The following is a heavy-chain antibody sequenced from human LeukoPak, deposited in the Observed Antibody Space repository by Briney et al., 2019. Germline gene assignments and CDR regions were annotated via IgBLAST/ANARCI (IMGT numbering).Heavy chain of an antibody. V-gene: IGHV3-21*01. D-gene: IGHD3-10*01. CDR2: ISSGGSYI. J-gene: IGHJ4*02. CDR1: GFTFSSYS. Sequence: GGSLRLSCAASGFTFSSYSMNWVRQAPGKGLEWVSSISSGGSYIYYADSVKGRFTISRDNAKNSLYLQMNSLRAEDTAVYYCAREVTSRYYFDYWGQGTLVTSPQ. CDR3: AREVTSRYYFDY.